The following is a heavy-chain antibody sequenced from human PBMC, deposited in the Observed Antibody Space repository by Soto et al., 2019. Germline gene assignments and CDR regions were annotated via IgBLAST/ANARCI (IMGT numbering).Heavy chain of an antibody. CDR2: IYYSGST. D-gene: IGHD6-13*01. CDR3: ARVFSDSSSFFDP. V-gene: IGHV4-31*03. J-gene: IGHJ5*02. CDR1: GGSISSGGYY. Sequence: QVQLQESGPGLVKPSQTLSLTCTVSGGSISSGGYYWSWIRQHPGKGLEWIGYIYYSGSTYYNPSLQSRVTISVDTSKNRFSRKLSLVTAAATAVYYCARVFSDSSSFFDPGGQGTLVTVSS.